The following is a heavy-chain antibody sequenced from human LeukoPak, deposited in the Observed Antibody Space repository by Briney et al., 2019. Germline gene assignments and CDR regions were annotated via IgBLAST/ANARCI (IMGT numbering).Heavy chain of an antibody. J-gene: IGHJ4*02. D-gene: IGHD3-22*01. Sequence: GGSLRLSCAASGFMFSDYYMSWIRQAPGKGLEWVAYISSSSSTIYYADSVKGRFTISRDNAKNSLNLQMNSLRAEDTAVYYCAREPYYYDSSGYSVDYWSQGTLVTVSS. V-gene: IGHV3-11*01. CDR1: GFMFSDYY. CDR3: AREPYYYDSSGYSVDY. CDR2: ISSSSSTI.